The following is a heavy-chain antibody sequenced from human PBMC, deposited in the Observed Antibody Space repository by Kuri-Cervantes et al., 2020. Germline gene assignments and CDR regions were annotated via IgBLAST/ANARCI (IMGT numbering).Heavy chain of an antibody. CDR3: ARRVHDYVWGSYRYLYNWFDP. J-gene: IGHJ5*02. CDR1: GGSISSSSYY. V-gene: IGHV4-61*05. Sequence: ESLKISCTVSGGSISSSSYYWGWIRQPPGKGLEWIGYIYYSGSTNYNPSLKSRVTISVDTSKNQFSLKLSSVTAADTAVYYCARRVHDYVWGSYRYLYNWFDPWGQGTLVTVSS. CDR2: IYYSGST. D-gene: IGHD3-16*02.